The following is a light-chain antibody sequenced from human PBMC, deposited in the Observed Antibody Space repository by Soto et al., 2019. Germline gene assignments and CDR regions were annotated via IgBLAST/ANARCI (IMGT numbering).Light chain of an antibody. V-gene: IGKV3-11*01. J-gene: IGKJ4*01. Sequence: EIVLTQSPATLSLSPGESATLSCRASQSISSYLAWYQQKPGQTPRLLIYDSSNRATGVPARFSGSGSRTYFSLTISSLEPEDFAVYYCQDRTNWAFTFGGGTKVEIK. CDR3: QDRTNWAFT. CDR1: QSISSY. CDR2: DSS.